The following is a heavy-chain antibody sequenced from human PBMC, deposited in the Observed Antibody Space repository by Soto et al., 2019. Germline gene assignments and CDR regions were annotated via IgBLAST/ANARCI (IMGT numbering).Heavy chain of an antibody. CDR2: ISAYNGNT. J-gene: IGHJ4*02. Sequence: QVQLVQSGAEVKKPGASVKVSCKASGYTFTNYAFSWVRQAPGQGLEWMGWISAYNGNTNYPQKLQGRVTMTTDTSTSTANMVLRSLISDDTAVYYCARDLAAAGPFDCWGQGTLVTVSS. CDR3: ARDLAAAGPFDC. CDR1: GYTFTNYA. D-gene: IGHD6-13*01. V-gene: IGHV1-18*01.